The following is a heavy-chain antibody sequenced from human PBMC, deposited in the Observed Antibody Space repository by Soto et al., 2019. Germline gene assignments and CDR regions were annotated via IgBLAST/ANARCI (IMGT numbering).Heavy chain of an antibody. V-gene: IGHV3-66*04. D-gene: IGHD3-3*01. CDR2: IYADGHT. J-gene: IGHJ2*01. Sequence: EVQLVESGGDLVQPGGSLRLSCAVSGFSVSISYMGWVRQAPGKGLEWVSSIYADGHTYYADSVRGRFTIYTDNSKDTLYLQMNSLRVDDTAMYYCARHVGDDWYFDLWGRGTLVTVSS. CDR3: ARHVGDDWYFDL. CDR1: GFSVSISY.